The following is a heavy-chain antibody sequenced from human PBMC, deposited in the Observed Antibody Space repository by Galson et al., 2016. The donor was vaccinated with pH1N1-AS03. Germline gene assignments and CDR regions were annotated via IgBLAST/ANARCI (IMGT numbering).Heavy chain of an antibody. CDR3: ARAAPFDP. J-gene: IGHJ5*02. Sequence: SCKASDYTFSNFGMSWVRQAPGQGLEWMGWISPQNGNTQYAQRLEGRVTMTTDTSTSTAYMELWSLTYDDTAAYYCARAAPFDPWGQGTLVIVSS. V-gene: IGHV1-18*04. D-gene: IGHD2-15*01. CDR1: DYTFSNFG. CDR2: ISPQNGNT.